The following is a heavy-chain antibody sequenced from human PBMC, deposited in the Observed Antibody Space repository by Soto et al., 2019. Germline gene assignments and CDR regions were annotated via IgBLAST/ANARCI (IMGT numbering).Heavy chain of an antibody. V-gene: IGHV1-3*01. J-gene: IGHJ4*02. CDR2: INAGNGNT. D-gene: IGHD5-18*01. CDR3: ARDQRIPLWSDWPDY. CDR1: GYTFTSYA. Sequence: AAVTVSCKASGYTFTSYAMHWVRQAPGQRLEWMGWINAGNGNTKYSQKFQGRVTITRDTSASTAYMELSSLRSEDTAVDYCARDQRIPLWSDWPDYCRQGTLVTVSS.